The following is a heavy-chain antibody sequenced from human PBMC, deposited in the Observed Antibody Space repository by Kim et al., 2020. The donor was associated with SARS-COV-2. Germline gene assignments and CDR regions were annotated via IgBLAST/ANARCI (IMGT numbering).Heavy chain of an antibody. D-gene: IGHD2-2*02. Sequence: SETLSLTCAVFGESFSDFSWTWIRQSSGKGLEWIGEINHSGSTNYNPSLKSRVTISLDTSKNQFSLKVTSVTAADTAIYYCARGRVGVVPSPVLGLGPCCKLCGMDLWGQGATVTVSS. CDR3: ARGRVGVVPSPVLGLGPCCKLCGMDL. J-gene: IGHJ6*02. CDR2: INHSGST. V-gene: IGHV4-34*01. CDR1: GESFSDFS.